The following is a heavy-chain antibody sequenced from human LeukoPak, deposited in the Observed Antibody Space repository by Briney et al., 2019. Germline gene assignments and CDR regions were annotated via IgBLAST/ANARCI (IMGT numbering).Heavy chain of an antibody. J-gene: IGHJ4*02. Sequence: PGGSLKLSCAASGFTFSNYPMNWVRQAPGKGLEWVSYIGSGGSPIYYADSVRGRFSISRDNAKNSLYLQMSSLRAEDTAVYYCANRIRWYSSSWYPWDYWGQGTLVTVSS. CDR1: GFTFSNYP. CDR3: ANRIRWYSSSWYPWDY. V-gene: IGHV3-48*03. D-gene: IGHD6-13*01. CDR2: IGSGGSPI.